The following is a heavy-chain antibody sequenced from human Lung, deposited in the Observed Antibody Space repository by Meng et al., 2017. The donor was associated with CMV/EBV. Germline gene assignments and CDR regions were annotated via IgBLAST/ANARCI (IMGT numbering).Heavy chain of an antibody. CDR2: ISSSGNIK. J-gene: IGHJ4*02. CDR3: ARASPYSRSYFDY. V-gene: IGHV3-48*03. Sequence: GGSXRLSCAGSGFTFSSYEMNWVRQAPGKGLEWVSYISSSGNIKYYADSVKGRFTISRDNAKNTLYLQINSLRVEDTAVYYCARASPYSRSYFDYWGQGALVTVSS. D-gene: IGHD6-6*01. CDR1: GFTFSSYE.